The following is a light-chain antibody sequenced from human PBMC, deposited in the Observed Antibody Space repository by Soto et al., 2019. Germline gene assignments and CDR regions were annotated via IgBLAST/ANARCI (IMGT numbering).Light chain of an antibody. CDR1: QNVNSN. CDR3: QQYNNWPWT. CDR2: GAS. Sequence: EIVITQSPATLSVCLGERATLSCRASQNVNSNLAWYQQKPGQAPRLHIYGASTRATGIPARFSGSGSGTEFTLTISSLQSEDFAIYYCQQYNNWPWTFGQGTKVDIK. J-gene: IGKJ1*01. V-gene: IGKV3-15*01.